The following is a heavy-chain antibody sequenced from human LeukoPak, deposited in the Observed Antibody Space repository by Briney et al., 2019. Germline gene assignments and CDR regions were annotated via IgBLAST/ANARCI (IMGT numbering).Heavy chain of an antibody. V-gene: IGHV4-38-2*02. CDR2: IYHSGST. CDR1: GYSISSGYY. D-gene: IGHD3-22*01. CDR3: ARHDGSGYYDY. Sequence: SETLSLTCTVSGYSISSGYYWGWIRQPPGKGLEWIGSIYHSGSTNYNPSLKSRVTISVDTSKNQFSLKLSSVTAADTAVYYCARHDGSGYYDYWGQGTLVTVSS. J-gene: IGHJ4*02.